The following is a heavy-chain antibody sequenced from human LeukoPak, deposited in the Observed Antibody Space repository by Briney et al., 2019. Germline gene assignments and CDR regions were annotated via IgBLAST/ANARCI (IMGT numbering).Heavy chain of an antibody. Sequence: NPSETLSLTCAVSGYSINSGYCWGWIRQPPGKGLEWIGEINHSGSTNYNPSLKGRVTISVDTSKNQFSLKLSSVTAADTAVYYCARGSGSDYGDSGWFDPWGQGTLVTVSS. CDR1: GYSINSGYC. V-gene: IGHV4-38-2*01. CDR3: ARGSGSDYGDSGWFDP. J-gene: IGHJ5*02. D-gene: IGHD4-17*01. CDR2: INHSGST.